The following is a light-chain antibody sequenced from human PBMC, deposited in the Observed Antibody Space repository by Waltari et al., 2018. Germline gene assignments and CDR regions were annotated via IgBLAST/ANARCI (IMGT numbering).Light chain of an antibody. CDR3: SSYTSTSSYV. Sequence: QSALTQPASVSGSPGPSITISCTGTSSDVGGYNFVSWYQQHPGKAPKLIIYDVTERPSGVSHRFSGSKSGNTASLTISGLQAEDEADYYCSSYTSTSSYVFGAETKVTVL. J-gene: IGLJ1*01. CDR2: DVT. CDR1: SSDVGGYNF. V-gene: IGLV2-14*01.